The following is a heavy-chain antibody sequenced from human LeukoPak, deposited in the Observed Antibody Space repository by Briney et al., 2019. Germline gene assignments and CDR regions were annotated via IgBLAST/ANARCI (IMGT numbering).Heavy chain of an antibody. J-gene: IGHJ4*02. CDR1: GASLTIYY. CDR3: ATGDHSFDN. Sequence: SETLSLTCSVSGASLTIYYWNWIRQAAGKGLEWIGRYASGTTTHNPSLKSQFTMSIDTSKNQVSLKLTYVTAADTAVYYCATGDHSFDNWGQGTLVTVTP. D-gene: IGHD7-27*01. V-gene: IGHV4-4*07. CDR2: YASGTT.